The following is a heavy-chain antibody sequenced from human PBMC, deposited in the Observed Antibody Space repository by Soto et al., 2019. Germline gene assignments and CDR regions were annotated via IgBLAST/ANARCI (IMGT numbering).Heavy chain of an antibody. J-gene: IGHJ5*02. CDR2: IFYSGST. CDR1: GGSISSSSYY. CDR3: ARVPSP. Sequence: SETLSLTCTVSGGSISSSSYYWGWIRQPPGKGLEWIGHIFYSGSTNYNPSLKSRVTISVDRSKNQFSLKLSSVTAADTAVYYCARVPSPWGQGTLVTVSS. V-gene: IGHV4-61*05.